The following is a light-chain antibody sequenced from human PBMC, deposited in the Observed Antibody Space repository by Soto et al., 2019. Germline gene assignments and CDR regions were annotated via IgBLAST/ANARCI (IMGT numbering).Light chain of an antibody. Sequence: SVLTQPPSASGSIGQSVTISCTRTSSDVGGYNYVSWYQQHPGKAPKLMIYEVSERPSGVPDRFSGSKSGNTASLTVSGLQADDEADYYCSSYSGTNYHYVFGTGTKVTVL. V-gene: IGLV2-8*01. J-gene: IGLJ1*01. CDR1: SSDVGGYNY. CDR3: SSYSGTNYHYV. CDR2: EVS.